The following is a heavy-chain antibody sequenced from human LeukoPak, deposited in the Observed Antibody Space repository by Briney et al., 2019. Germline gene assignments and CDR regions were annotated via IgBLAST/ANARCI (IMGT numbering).Heavy chain of an antibody. V-gene: IGHV1-8*01. CDR1: GYTFTSYD. J-gene: IGHJ4*02. Sequence: GASVKVSCKASGYTFTSYDINWVRQATGQGLEWMGWMNPNSGNTGYAQKLQGRVTMTRNTSISTAYMELSSLRSEDTAVYYCASALYYDSSGYYADYWGQGTLVTVSS. CDR2: MNPNSGNT. D-gene: IGHD3-22*01. CDR3: ASALYYDSSGYYADY.